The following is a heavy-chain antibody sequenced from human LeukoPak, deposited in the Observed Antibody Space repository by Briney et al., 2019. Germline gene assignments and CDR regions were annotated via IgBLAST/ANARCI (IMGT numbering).Heavy chain of an antibody. V-gene: IGHV4-59*01. J-gene: IGHJ4*02. Sequence: PSETLSLTCTVSGGXIKNYYCSWIRQPPGKGLEWIGYIYYSGSTNYNPSLKSRVTISVDTSKNQFSLKLSSVTAADTAVYYCAREYSSTWYGSWGQGTLVTVSS. CDR3: AREYSSTWYGS. CDR2: IYYSGST. D-gene: IGHD6-13*01. CDR1: GGXIKNYY.